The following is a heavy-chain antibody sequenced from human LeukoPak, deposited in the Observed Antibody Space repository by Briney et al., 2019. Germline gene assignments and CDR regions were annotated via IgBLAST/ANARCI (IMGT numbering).Heavy chain of an antibody. CDR3: ARGRYYYDSSGYYRIFDY. J-gene: IGHJ4*02. D-gene: IGHD3-22*01. V-gene: IGHV4-39*07. CDR1: GGSISSSSYY. Sequence: SETLSLTCTVSGGSISSSSYYWGWIRQPPGKGLEWIGSICYSGSTYYNPSLKSRVTMSVDTSKNQFSLKLSSVTAADTAVYYCARGRYYYDSSGYYRIFDYWGQGTLVTVSS. CDR2: ICYSGST.